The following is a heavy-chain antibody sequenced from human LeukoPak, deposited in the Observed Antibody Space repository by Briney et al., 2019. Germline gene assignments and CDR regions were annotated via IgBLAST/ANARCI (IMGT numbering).Heavy chain of an antibody. CDR2: IYYNGST. Sequence: SETLSLTCTVSGGSISSYYWSWIRQPPGKALEWVGYIYYNGSTNYNPSLKNRVTISVDTSKSRFSLKVSAVTAADTAVYYCARRYGSVYYNWFDSWGQGSLVTVSS. J-gene: IGHJ5*01. V-gene: IGHV4-59*08. CDR1: GGSISSYY. CDR3: ARRYGSVYYNWFDS. D-gene: IGHD3-22*01.